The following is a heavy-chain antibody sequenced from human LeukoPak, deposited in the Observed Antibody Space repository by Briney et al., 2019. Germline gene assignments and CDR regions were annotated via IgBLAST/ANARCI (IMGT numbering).Heavy chain of an antibody. D-gene: IGHD3-3*01. CDR2: IISSSSYI. J-gene: IGHJ4*02. CDR3: ARDLITIFGVARDYFDY. V-gene: IGHV3-21*01. CDR1: GFTFSSYS. Sequence: GGSLRLSCAASGFTFSSYSMNWVRQAPGKGLEWVSSIISSSSYIYYADSVKGRFTISRDNAKNSLYLKMNSLRAEDTAVYYCARDLITIFGVARDYFDYWGQGTLVTVSS.